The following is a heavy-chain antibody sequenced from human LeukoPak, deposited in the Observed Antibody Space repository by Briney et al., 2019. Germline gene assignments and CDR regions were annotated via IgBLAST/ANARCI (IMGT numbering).Heavy chain of an antibody. CDR1: GGTFSSYA. D-gene: IGHD3-22*01. Sequence: SVKVSCKASGGTFSSYAISWVRQAPGQGLEWMGRIIPILGIANYAQKFQGRVTITADKSTSTAYMELSSLTSEDTSVYYCATGKDRSGYYYSLDYWGQGTLVAVSS. CDR3: ATGKDRSGYYYSLDY. V-gene: IGHV1-69*04. CDR2: IIPILGIA. J-gene: IGHJ4*02.